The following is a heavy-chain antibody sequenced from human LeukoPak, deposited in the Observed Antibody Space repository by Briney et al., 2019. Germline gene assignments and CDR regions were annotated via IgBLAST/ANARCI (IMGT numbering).Heavy chain of an antibody. CDR2: INHSGST. V-gene: IGHV4-34*01. J-gene: IGHJ4*02. CDR3: ASAWGVYDSSGYYLDY. CDR1: GGSFSGYY. D-gene: IGHD3-22*01. Sequence: PSETLSLTCAVYGGSFSGYYWSWIRQPPGKGLEWIGEINHSGSTNYNPSLKSRVTISVDTSKNQFSLKLSSVTAADTAVYYCASAWGVYDSSGYYLDYWGQGTLVTDSS.